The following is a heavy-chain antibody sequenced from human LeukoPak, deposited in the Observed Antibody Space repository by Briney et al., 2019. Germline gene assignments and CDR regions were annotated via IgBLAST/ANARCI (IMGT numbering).Heavy chain of an antibody. Sequence: KPSETLSLTCTVSDGSISSTNYYWGWIRQPPGKGLEWIGSIYYSGSTYYNPSLKSRLTISLDTSKNQFSLRLSSVTAADTAFYYCARRYNWNDRWDWGQGTLVTVSP. V-gene: IGHV4-39*07. D-gene: IGHD1-1*01. J-gene: IGHJ4*02. CDR3: ARRYNWNDRWD. CDR2: IYYSGST. CDR1: DGSISSTNYY.